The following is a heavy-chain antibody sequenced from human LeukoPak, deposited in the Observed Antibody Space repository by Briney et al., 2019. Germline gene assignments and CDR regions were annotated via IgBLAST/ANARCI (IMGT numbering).Heavy chain of an antibody. D-gene: IGHD4-23*01. CDR1: GFTFSSYW. CDR2: IASDGSST. CDR3: ARGRPHGNDY. V-gene: IGHV3-74*01. J-gene: IGHJ4*02. Sequence: GGSLRLPCAASGFTFSSYWMNWVRQAPGKGLVWVSRIASDGSSTTYADSVKGRFSISRDNAKNTLYLQMNSLRVEDTAVYYCARGRPHGNDYWGQGTLVTVS.